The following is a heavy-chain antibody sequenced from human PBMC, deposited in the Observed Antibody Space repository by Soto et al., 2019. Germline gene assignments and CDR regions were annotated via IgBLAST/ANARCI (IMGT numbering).Heavy chain of an antibody. CDR2: ISYDGSNK. CDR1: GFTFSNYG. Sequence: PGGSLRLSCAASGFTFSNYGMHWVRQAPGKGLEWVAVISYDGSNKYYADSVKGRFTISRDNSKNTLYLQMNSLRAEDTAVYYWANDLGSGSSLFAAIDILGQATMVT. J-gene: IGHJ3*02. CDR3: ANDLGSGSSLFAAIDI. D-gene: IGHD1-26*01. V-gene: IGHV3-30*18.